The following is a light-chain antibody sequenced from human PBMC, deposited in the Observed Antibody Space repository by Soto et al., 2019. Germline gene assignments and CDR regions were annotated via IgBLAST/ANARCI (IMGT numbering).Light chain of an antibody. CDR1: QSVSSSY. CDR2: GAS. CDR3: QQYNNWPPVT. Sequence: EIVLTQSPCTLSLSPGERATLSCRASQSVSSSYLAWYQQKPGQAPRLLIYGASTRATGIPARFSGSGSGTEFTLTISSLQSEDFAVYYCQQYNNWPPVTFGPGTKVDIK. V-gene: IGKV3-15*01. J-gene: IGKJ3*01.